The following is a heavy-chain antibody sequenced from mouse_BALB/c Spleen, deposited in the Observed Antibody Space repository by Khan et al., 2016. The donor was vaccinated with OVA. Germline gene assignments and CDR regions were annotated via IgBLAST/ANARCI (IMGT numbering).Heavy chain of an antibody. CDR2: INPSNGYT. J-gene: IGHJ3*01. CDR1: GYTFTSYT. V-gene: IGHV1-4*01. CDR3: VRDRAYHRNDVWFAY. Sequence: QVQLQQSGAELARPGASVKVSCKASGYTFTSYTIHWIKKRPGQGLEWIGYINPSNGYTNYNQKFKDKATLTTDKSSTTAYLQLSSLTSDDSAVYTCVRDRAYHRNDVWFAYWGQGTLVTVSA. D-gene: IGHD2-14*01.